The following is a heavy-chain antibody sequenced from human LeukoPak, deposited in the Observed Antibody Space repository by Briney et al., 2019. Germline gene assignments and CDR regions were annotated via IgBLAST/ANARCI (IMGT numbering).Heavy chain of an antibody. J-gene: IGHJ4*02. CDR2: IYYSGST. Sequence: SETLSLTCTVSGGSISSYYWSWIRQPPGKGLEWIGYIYYSGSTNYNPSLKSRVTISVDTSKNQFSLKLSSVTAADTAVYYCAARDGARIDYWGQGTLVTVSS. CDR3: AARDGARIDY. V-gene: IGHV4-59*01. D-gene: IGHD3-10*01. CDR1: GGSISSYY.